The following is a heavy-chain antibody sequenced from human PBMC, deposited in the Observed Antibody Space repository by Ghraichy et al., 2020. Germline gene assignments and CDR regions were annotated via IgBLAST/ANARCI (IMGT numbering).Heavy chain of an antibody. Sequence: GGSLRLSCAASGFTFSSYAMTWVRQAPGKGLEWVSAISGSAGSTYYADSVKCRFTISRDNSKNTLFLQMNSLRVEDTAIYYCAKDRSSGWYAALGHWGQGTLVTVSS. D-gene: IGHD6-19*01. CDR2: ISGSAGST. J-gene: IGHJ4*02. V-gene: IGHV3-23*01. CDR1: GFTFSSYA. CDR3: AKDRSSGWYAALGH.